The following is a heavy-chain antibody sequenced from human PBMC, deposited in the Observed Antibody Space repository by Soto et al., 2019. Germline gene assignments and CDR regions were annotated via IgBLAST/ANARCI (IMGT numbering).Heavy chain of an antibody. V-gene: IGHV3-33*01. CDR2: IWYDGSNK. CDR1: GFTFSSYG. Sequence: GGSLRLSCAASGFTFSSYGMHWVRQAPGKGLEWVAVIWYDGSNKYYADSVKGRFTISRDNSKNTLYLQMNSLRAEDTAVYYCARDRTGAGGYFDYWGQGTLVTVSS. CDR3: ARDRTGAGGYFDY. D-gene: IGHD3-10*01. J-gene: IGHJ4*02.